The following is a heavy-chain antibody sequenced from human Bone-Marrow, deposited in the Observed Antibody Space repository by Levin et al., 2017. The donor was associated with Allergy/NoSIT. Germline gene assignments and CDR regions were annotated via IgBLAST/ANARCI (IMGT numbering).Heavy chain of an antibody. Sequence: GESLKISCKASGYTFTSYGISWVRQAPGQGLEWMGWISAYNGNTNYAQKLQGRVTMTTDTSTSTAYMELRSLRSDDTAVYYCARVLDGSGGYYYGMDVWGQGTTVTVSS. J-gene: IGHJ6*02. CDR1: GYTFTSYG. D-gene: IGHD3-10*01. CDR2: ISAYNGNT. CDR3: ARVLDGSGGYYYGMDV. V-gene: IGHV1-18*01.